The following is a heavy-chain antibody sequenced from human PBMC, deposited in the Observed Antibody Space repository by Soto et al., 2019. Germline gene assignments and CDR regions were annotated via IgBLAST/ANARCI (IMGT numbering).Heavy chain of an antibody. CDR1: GFTFGSYW. CDR3: AREIVVVPAATTYYYYYGMDV. V-gene: IGHV3-74*01. J-gene: IGHJ6*02. CDR2: INSDGSST. D-gene: IGHD2-2*01. Sequence: GGSLRLSCAASGFTFGSYWMHWVRQAPGKGLVWVSRINSDGSSTSYADSVKGRFTISRDNAKNTLYLQMNSLRAEDTAVYYCAREIVVVPAATTYYYYYGMDVWGQGNTVTVS.